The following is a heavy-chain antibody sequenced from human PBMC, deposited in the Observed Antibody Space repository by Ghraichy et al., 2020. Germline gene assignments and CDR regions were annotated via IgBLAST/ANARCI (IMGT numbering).Heavy chain of an antibody. CDR3: ARLSLTTTVWFDP. V-gene: IGHV4-39*01. CDR2: IYYSGST. CDR1: GGSISSSSYY. J-gene: IGHJ5*02. Sequence: SETLSLTCTVSGGSISSSSYYWGWIRQPPGKGLEWIGSIYYSGSTYYNPSLKSRVTISVDTSKNQFSLKLSSVTAADTAVYYCARLSLTTTVWFDPWGQGTLVTVSS. D-gene: IGHD4-11*01.